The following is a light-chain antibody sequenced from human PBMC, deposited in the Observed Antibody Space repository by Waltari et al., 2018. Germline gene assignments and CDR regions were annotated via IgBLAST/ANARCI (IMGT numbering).Light chain of an antibody. CDR1: QSISSY. CDR3: QQSYSTPFT. J-gene: IGKJ3*01. V-gene: IGKV1-39*01. Sequence: IQLTQSPSSLSASVGDRVTTTCRASQSISSYLNWYQQKPGKAPKLLIYAASSLQSGVPSRFSGSGSGTGFTLTISSLQPEDFATYYCQQSYSTPFTFGPGTKVDIK. CDR2: AAS.